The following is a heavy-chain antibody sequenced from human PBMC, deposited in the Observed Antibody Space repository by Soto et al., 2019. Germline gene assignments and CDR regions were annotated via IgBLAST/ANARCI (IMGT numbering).Heavy chain of an antibody. V-gene: IGHV4-31*03. CDR1: GDSINNGGYY. CDR3: ARESGYVDIDY. Sequence: PSETLSLTCTVSGDSINNGGYYWSWIRQHPGKGLEWIGYIYYSGTTYYNPSLKSRVTISVDTSKNQFSLNLNSVTAADTAVYYCARESGYVDIDYWGRGTLVTVAS. D-gene: IGHD3-9*01. J-gene: IGHJ4*02. CDR2: IYYSGTT.